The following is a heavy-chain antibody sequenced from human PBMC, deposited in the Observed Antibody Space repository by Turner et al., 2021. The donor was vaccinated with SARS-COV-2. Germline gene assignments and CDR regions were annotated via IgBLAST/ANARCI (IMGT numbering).Heavy chain of an antibody. CDR3: TTRSGSFDY. D-gene: IGHD1-26*01. CDR2: SKSKTDGGTT. CDR1: GLTFSNGW. J-gene: IGHJ4*02. Sequence: EVRLVESGGVFVKRGGSLTTSCAVSGLTFSNGWLNWVRQAPGKGLELVGRSKSKTDGGTTDHAAPVKDRFTISRDDSKNTMYLQMSSLKTEDTALYYCTTRSGSFDYWGQGTLVTVSS. V-gene: IGHV3-15*01.